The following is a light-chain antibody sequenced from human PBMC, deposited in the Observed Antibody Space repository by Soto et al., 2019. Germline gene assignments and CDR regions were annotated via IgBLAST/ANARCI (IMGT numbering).Light chain of an antibody. V-gene: IGKV1-5*01. CDR3: QQLNSYPLT. CDR2: AAS. J-gene: IGKJ4*01. CDR1: QNIGSW. Sequence: DIQMTQSPSTLSASVGDRVNMTCRASQNIGSWVAWYQQKPGKAPKLLIYAASTLQSGVPSRFSGSGSVTDFTLTISSLQPEDFATYYCQQLNSYPLTFGGGTKVDIK.